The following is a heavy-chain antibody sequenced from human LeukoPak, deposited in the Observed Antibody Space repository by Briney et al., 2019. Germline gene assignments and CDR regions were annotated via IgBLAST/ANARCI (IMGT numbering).Heavy chain of an antibody. CDR1: GFIFSDYY. V-gene: IGHV3-11*04. CDR2: ISNSGNIK. D-gene: IGHD5-18*01. Sequence: GGSLRLSCVASGFIFSDYYMSWIRQAPGKGLEGVSYISNSGNIKYSADSVKGRFTISRDNAKNSLYLQMNSLRAEDTAVYYCASDHHGYSLGYPFDYWGQGTLVTASS. J-gene: IGHJ4*02. CDR3: ASDHHGYSLGYPFDY.